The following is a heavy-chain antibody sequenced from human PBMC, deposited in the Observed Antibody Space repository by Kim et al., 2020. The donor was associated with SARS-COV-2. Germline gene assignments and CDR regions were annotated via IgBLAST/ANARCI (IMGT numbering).Heavy chain of an antibody. Sequence: ASVKVSCKSSGYTFTTYFIHWVRQAPGQGLEWMGIINPSGGSTTYAQKFQGRVTXTRDTSXSTVXXELXSLTSXXTAVYXCAXAPSEXXGM. CDR3: AXAPSEXXGM. V-gene: IGHV1-46*01. CDR2: INPSGGST. J-gene: IGHJ6*01. CDR1: GYTFTTYF.